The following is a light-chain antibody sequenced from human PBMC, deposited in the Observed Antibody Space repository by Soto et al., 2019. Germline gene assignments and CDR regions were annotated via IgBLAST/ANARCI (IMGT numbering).Light chain of an antibody. CDR2: DAS. CDR3: QQYGSSPIT. V-gene: IGKV3-11*01. Sequence: EIVLTQSPATLSLSPGERATLSCRASQSVSSYLAWYQQKPGQAPRLLIYDASNTATGIPARFSGSGSGTDFILTISRLEPEDFAVYYCQQYGSSPITFGQGTRLEIK. CDR1: QSVSSY. J-gene: IGKJ5*01.